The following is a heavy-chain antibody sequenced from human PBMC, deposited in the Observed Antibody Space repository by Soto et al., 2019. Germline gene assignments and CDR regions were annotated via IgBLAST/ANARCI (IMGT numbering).Heavy chain of an antibody. J-gene: IGHJ6*02. CDR2: TYYRSKWYN. CDR3: ARAPILNDNILTGYAYYYYYYGMDV. CDR1: GDSVSSNSAA. V-gene: IGHV6-1*01. Sequence: SQTLSLTCAISGDSVSSNSAAWNWIRQSPSRGLEWLGRTYYRSKWYNDYAVSVKSRITINPDTSKNQFSLQLNSVTPEDTAVYYCARAPILNDNILTGYAYYYYYYGMDVWGQGTTVTVSS. D-gene: IGHD3-9*01.